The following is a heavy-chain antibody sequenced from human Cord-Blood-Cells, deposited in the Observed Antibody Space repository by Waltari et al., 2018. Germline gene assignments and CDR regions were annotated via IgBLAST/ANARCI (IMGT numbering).Heavy chain of an antibody. CDR2: IYYSGST. V-gene: IGHV4-31*03. CDR1: GGSISSGGYY. CDR3: AREDSSSSKIDY. D-gene: IGHD6-6*01. Sequence: QVQLQESGPGLVKPSQTLSLTCTVSGGSISSGGYYWSWIRQHPGKGLEWIGYIYYSGSTYYNPSLKSRVTISVDTSKNQFSLKLSSMTAADTAVYYCAREDSSSSKIDYWGQGTLVTVSS. J-gene: IGHJ4*02.